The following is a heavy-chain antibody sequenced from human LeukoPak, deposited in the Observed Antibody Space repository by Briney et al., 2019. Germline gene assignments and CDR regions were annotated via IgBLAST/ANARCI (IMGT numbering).Heavy chain of an antibody. D-gene: IGHD6-13*01. Sequence: GGSLRLSCAASGFTFSNYAMSWVRQAPGKGLEWVSAIGGSRGNTYYADSVRGRFTISRDNSKNSLYLQMNSLRAEDTAVYYCARQYSSSGNWFDPWGQGTLVTVSS. CDR3: ARQYSSSGNWFDP. V-gene: IGHV3-23*01. CDR1: GFTFSNYA. CDR2: IGGSRGNT. J-gene: IGHJ5*02.